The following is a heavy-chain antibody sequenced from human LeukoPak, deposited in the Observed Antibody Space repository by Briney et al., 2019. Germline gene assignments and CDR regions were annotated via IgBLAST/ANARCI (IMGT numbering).Heavy chain of an antibody. CDR1: GFTFSSYW. D-gene: IGHD3-22*01. CDR2: ISGSGGST. CDR3: AKSGIVYYDSSGYFDY. V-gene: IGHV3-23*01. Sequence: GGSLRLSCAASGFTFSSYWMSWVRQAPGKGLEWVSAISGSGGSTYYADSVKGRFTISRDNSKNTLYLQMNSLRAEDTAVYYCAKSGIVYYDSSGYFDYWGQGTLVTVSS. J-gene: IGHJ4*02.